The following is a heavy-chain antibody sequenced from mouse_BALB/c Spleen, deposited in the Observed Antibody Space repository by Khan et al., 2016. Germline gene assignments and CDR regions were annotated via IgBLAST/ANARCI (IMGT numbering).Heavy chain of an antibody. Sequence: QFQVVQSGPELKKPGETVKISCKASGYDFTKYGMNWVKQAPGKDLKWMAWINTHTGEPTYADDFKGRFAFLLDTSVSTAYLQINNLKYEDMDTYVGTRRECKSPFANGGQGTPVTVSA. CDR3: TRRECKSPFAN. CDR2: INTHTGEP. V-gene: IGHV9-1*02. J-gene: IGHJ3*01. CDR1: GYDFTKYG.